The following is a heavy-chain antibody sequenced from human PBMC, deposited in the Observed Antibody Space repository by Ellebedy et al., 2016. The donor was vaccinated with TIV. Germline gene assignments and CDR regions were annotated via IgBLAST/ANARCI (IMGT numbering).Heavy chain of an antibody. V-gene: IGHV3-7*01. CDR1: GFSFRSYW. Sequence: GGSLRLSCAASGFSFRSYWMSWVRQAPGKGLEWVANINQDGSQKYYVDSVKGRFTISRDNAKNSLYLQMTSLRVEDTGVYYCARDRSYGDYLSPTHALEIWGQGTMVTVSS. J-gene: IGHJ3*02. CDR3: ARDRSYGDYLSPTHALEI. D-gene: IGHD4-17*01. CDR2: INQDGSQK.